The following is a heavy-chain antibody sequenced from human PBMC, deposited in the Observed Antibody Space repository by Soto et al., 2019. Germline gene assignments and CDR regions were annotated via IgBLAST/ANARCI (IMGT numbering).Heavy chain of an antibody. CDR3: ARGTVHFDY. Sequence: QVQLVESGGGVVQPGRSLRLSCAASGFTFSTYGMHWVRQAPGKGLEWVAVIWYAGSNKYYADSVKGRFTISRDNSKNTLYLQMNSLRAEDTAVYYCARGTVHFDYWGQGTLVTVST. D-gene: IGHD4-17*01. CDR2: IWYAGSNK. CDR1: GFTFSTYG. V-gene: IGHV3-33*01. J-gene: IGHJ4*02.